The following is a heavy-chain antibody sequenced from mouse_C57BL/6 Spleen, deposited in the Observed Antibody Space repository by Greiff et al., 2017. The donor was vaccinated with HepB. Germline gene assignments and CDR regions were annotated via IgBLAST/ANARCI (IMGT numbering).Heavy chain of an antibody. Sequence: VQLQQSGPELVKPGASVKISCKASGYSFTGYYMNWVKQSPEKSLEWIGEINPSTGGTTYNQKFKAKATLTVDKSSSTAYMQLKSLTSEDSAVYYCARPSSPYYGNYAMDYWGQGTSVTVSS. V-gene: IGHV1-42*01. J-gene: IGHJ4*01. CDR3: ARPSSPYYGNYAMDY. CDR2: INPSTGGT. D-gene: IGHD1-1*02. CDR1: GYSFTGYY.